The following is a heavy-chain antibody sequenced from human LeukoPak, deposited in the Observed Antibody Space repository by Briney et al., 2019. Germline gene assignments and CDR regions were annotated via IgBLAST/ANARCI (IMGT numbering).Heavy chain of an antibody. V-gene: IGHV3-21*01. CDR2: ISSSSSYI. D-gene: IGHD3-3*01. CDR3: ARDTMYYDFWSGYQAGFDI. Sequence: GGSLRLSCAASGFTFSSYSMNWVRQAPGKGLEWVSSISSSSSYIYYADSVKGRFTISRDNAKNSLYLQMNSLRAEDTAVYYCARDTMYYDFWSGYQAGFDIWGQGTMVTVSS. J-gene: IGHJ3*02. CDR1: GFTFSSYS.